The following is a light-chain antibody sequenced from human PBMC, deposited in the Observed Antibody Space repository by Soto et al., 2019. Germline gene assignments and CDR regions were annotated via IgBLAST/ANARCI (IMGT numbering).Light chain of an antibody. CDR1: HDIRKY. V-gene: IGKV1-33*01. CDR3: QQYEIFPIT. CDR2: DAS. J-gene: IGKJ5*01. Sequence: DIQVTQYPSSLSASVGDRFTITCQASHDIRKYLNWYQQKPGKAPKLLIHDASNMETGVPSRFTGSGSGTDFTFTISSLQPEDIATYYCQQYEIFPITFGQGTRLEIK.